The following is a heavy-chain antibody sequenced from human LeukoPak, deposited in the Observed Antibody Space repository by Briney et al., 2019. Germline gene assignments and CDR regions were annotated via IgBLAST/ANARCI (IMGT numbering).Heavy chain of an antibody. CDR1: GGSFSGYY. CDR3: ARLTMVRGVIITWYYYMDV. D-gene: IGHD3-10*01. V-gene: IGHV4-34*01. Sequence: PSETLSLTCAVYGGSFSGYYWSWIRQPPGKGLEWIGEINHSGSTNYNPSLKSRVTISVDTSKNQFSLKLSSVTAADTAVYYCARLTMVRGVIITWYYYMDVWGKGTTVTISS. CDR2: INHSGST. J-gene: IGHJ6*03.